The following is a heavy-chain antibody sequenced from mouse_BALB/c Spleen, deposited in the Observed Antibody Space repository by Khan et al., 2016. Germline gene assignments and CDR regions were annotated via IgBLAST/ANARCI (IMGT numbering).Heavy chain of an antibody. CDR3: ARSYDYYAMDY. D-gene: IGHD1-1*02. J-gene: IGHJ4*01. CDR2: INPDSSTI. Sequence: EVKLLESGGGLVQPGGSLKLSCAASGFDFSRYWMSWVRQAPGKGLEWIGEINPDSSTINYTPSLKDKFIISRDNTKNTLYLQMSKVRSEDTALYYCARSYDYYAMDYWGQGTSVTVSS. V-gene: IGHV4-1*02. CDR1: GFDFSRYW.